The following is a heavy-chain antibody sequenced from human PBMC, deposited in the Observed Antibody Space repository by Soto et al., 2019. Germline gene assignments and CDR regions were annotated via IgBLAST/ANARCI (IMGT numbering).Heavy chain of an antibody. V-gene: IGHV4-61*01. Sequence: SETLSLTCSVSGGSVSNKTYYWSWIRQPPGKRLEWIGYVYYSGTTNYNPSLKSRVTISVDLSKNQFSLRLSSVTTADTALYYCARTTAVPNTLRSRYFFDYWGQGTRVTVSS. CDR3: ARTTAVPNTLRSRYFFDY. CDR1: GGSVSNKTYY. CDR2: VYYSGTT. D-gene: IGHD4-17*01. J-gene: IGHJ4*02.